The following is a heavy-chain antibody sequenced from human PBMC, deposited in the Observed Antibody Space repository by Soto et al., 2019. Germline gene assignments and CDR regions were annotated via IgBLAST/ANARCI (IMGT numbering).Heavy chain of an antibody. V-gene: IGHV4-61*01. Sequence: SETLSLTCSVSGGSVSNKTYYWSWIRQPPGKRLEWIGYVYYSGTTNYNPSLKSRVTISVDLSKNQFSLRLSSVTTADTALYYCARTTAVPNTLRSRYFFDYWGQGTRVTVSS. CDR3: ARTTAVPNTLRSRYFFDY. CDR1: GGSVSNKTYY. CDR2: VYYSGTT. D-gene: IGHD4-17*01. J-gene: IGHJ4*02.